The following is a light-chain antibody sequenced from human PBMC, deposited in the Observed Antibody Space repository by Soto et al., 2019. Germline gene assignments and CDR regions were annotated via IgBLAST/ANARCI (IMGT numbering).Light chain of an antibody. Sequence: EIVMTQSPATLSVSPGGRATLSCMAXXSVSSXLAWYQQKPXQAPRLLIXGESTRATGTPARFIGSGSGTELTLTIDSLQSEDFAVYYCQQYNNWPRTFGQGTKVDI. CDR1: XSVSSX. CDR2: GES. V-gene: IGKV3-15*01. CDR3: QQYNNWPRT. J-gene: IGKJ1*01.